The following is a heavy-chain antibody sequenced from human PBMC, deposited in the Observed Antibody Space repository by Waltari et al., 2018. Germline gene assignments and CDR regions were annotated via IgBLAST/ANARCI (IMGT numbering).Heavy chain of an antibody. D-gene: IGHD2-15*01. CDR3: ARAEYYCSGGSCYSSYFQH. V-gene: IGHV1-69*13. Sequence: QVQLVQSGAEVKKPGSSVKVSCKASGGTFSSYAISWVRQAPGQGLEWMGGIIPIFGTANYAQKFQGRVTITADESTSTAYMELSSLRSEDTAVYYCARAEYYCSGGSCYSSYFQHWGQGTLVTVSS. J-gene: IGHJ1*01. CDR2: IIPIFGTA. CDR1: GGTFSSYA.